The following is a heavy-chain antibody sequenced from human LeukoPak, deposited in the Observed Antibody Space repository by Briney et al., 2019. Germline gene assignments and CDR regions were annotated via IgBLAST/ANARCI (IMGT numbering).Heavy chain of an antibody. Sequence: GAPVKVSCKASGYTFTGYYMHWVRQATGQGLEWMGWMNPNSGNTGYAQKFQGRVTITRNTSISTAYMELSSLRSEDTAVYYCARVAYGGSGNFDYWGQGTLVTVSS. D-gene: IGHD4-23*01. CDR3: ARVAYGGSGNFDY. J-gene: IGHJ4*02. CDR2: MNPNSGNT. V-gene: IGHV1-8*03. CDR1: GYTFTGYY.